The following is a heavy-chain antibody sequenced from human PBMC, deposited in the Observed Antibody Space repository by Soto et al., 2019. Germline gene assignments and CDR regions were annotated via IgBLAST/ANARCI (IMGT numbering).Heavy chain of an antibody. V-gene: IGHV1-18*01. CDR2: ISAYNGNT. J-gene: IGHJ4*02. CDR1: GYTFTSYG. D-gene: IGHD2-15*01. Sequence: ASVKVSCKASGYTFTSYGISWVRQAPGQGLEWMGWISAYNGNTNYAQKLQGRVTTTTDTSTSTAYMELRSLRSDDTAVYYCARGGVVVAAKSGGLRSHITPNTIDYWGQGTLVTVSS. CDR3: ARGGVVVAAKSGGLRSHITPNTIDY.